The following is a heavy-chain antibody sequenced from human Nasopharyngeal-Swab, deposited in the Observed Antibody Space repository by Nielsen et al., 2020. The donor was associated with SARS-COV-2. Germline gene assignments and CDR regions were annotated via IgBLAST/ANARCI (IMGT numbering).Heavy chain of an antibody. D-gene: IGHD6-13*01. J-gene: IGHJ6*02. Sequence: ASVKASCKAFGYIFTSYAMNWVRQAPGQGLEWMGWINTNTGNPTYAQGFTRRFVFSLDTSVSTAYLQISSLKSEDTAVYYCARDTRSSWYYYYGMDVWGQGTTVTVSS. CDR1: GYIFTSYA. CDR2: INTNTGNP. CDR3: ARDTRSSWYYYYGMDV. V-gene: IGHV7-4-1*02.